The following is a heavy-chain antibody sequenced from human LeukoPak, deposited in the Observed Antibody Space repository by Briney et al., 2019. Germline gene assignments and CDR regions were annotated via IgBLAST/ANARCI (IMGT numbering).Heavy chain of an antibody. J-gene: IGHJ4*02. CDR1: GFTFDDYT. Sequence: GGSLRLSCAASGFTFDDYTMYWVRQAPGKGLEWVSLISWDGGTTYYADSVKGRFTISRDNSKNSMYLQMNSLRIEDTALYYCAKEMVVSAALDYWGQGTLVTVSS. V-gene: IGHV3-43*01. CDR2: ISWDGGTT. D-gene: IGHD2-15*01. CDR3: AKEMVVSAALDY.